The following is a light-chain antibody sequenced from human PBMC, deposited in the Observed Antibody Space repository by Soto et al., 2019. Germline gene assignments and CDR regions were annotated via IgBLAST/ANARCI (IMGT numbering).Light chain of an antibody. CDR1: QSVSSN. CDR2: GAS. CDR3: QQYNNWPPRA. J-gene: IGKJ1*01. V-gene: IGKV3-15*01. Sequence: EIVMTQSPATLSVSPGERATLSCRASQSVSSNLAWYQQKPGQAPRLLIYGASTRATGIPARFSGSGSGTEFTLTISSLQSEDFAVYYCQQYNNWPPRAFGQGDQGGYQT.